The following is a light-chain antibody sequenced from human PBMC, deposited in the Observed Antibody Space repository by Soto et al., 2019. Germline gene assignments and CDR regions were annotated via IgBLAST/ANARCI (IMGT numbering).Light chain of an antibody. CDR1: QSIGSN. CDR3: QQYNNWPIT. CDR2: GAS. V-gene: IGKV3-15*01. J-gene: IGKJ5*01. Sequence: EIVMTQSPATLSVSPGERATLSCRASQSIGSNLAWYQQKPGQPPRLLIYGASTRATGLPARFSGSGSGTEFTLTISSLQSEDFALYYCQQYNNWPITFGQGTRLEIK.